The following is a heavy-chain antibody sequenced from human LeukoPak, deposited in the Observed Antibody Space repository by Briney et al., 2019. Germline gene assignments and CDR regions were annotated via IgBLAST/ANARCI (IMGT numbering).Heavy chain of an antibody. CDR3: ARISYDSSGYYDY. CDR2: INSDGSST. D-gene: IGHD3-22*01. V-gene: IGHV3-74*01. J-gene: IGHJ4*02. CDR1: GFTFSNAW. Sequence: GGSLRLSCTASGFTFSNAWMSWVRQDPGKGLVWVSRINSDGSSTIYADSVKGRFTISRDNAKNTLYLQMNSLRAEDAAMYYCARISYDSSGYYDYWGQGTLVTVSS.